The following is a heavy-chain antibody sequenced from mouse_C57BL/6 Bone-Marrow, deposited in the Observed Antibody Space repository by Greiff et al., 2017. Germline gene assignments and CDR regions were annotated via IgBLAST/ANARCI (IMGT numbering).Heavy chain of an antibody. CDR2: ISSGGSYT. J-gene: IGHJ3*01. D-gene: IGHD1-1*01. CDR3: ARPPYGSSPFAY. V-gene: IGHV5-6*01. CDR1: GFTFSSYG. Sequence: EVKLMESGGDLVKPGGSLKLSCAASGFTFSSYGMSWVRQTPDKRLEWVATISSGGSYTYYPDSVKGRFTISRDNAKNTLYLQMSSLKSEDTAMYYCARPPYGSSPFAYWGQGTLVTVSA.